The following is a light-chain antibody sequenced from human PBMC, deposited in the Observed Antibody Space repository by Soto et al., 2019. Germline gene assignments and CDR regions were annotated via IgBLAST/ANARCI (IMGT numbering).Light chain of an antibody. CDR3: QQYDSYPWT. Sequence: DLQMTQSPSTLSASVGDRVTITCRASQSTSSYLAWYQQKPGKAPKLLIYDASSLQSGVPSRFSGSGSGTEFTLTISSLHPDDFATYYCQQYDSYPWTFGRGTKVDIK. CDR1: QSTSSY. J-gene: IGKJ1*01. CDR2: DAS. V-gene: IGKV1-5*01.